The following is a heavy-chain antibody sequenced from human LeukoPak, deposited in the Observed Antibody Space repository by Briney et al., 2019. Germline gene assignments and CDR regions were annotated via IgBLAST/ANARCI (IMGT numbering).Heavy chain of an antibody. CDR2: ISYDGSNK. CDR1: GFTFSSYG. Sequence: GGSLRLSCAASGFTFSSYGMLWVRQAPGKGLEWVAVISYDGSNKYYADSVKGRFTISRDNSKNTLYLQMNSLRAEDTAVYYCAKDEGYWGQGTLVTVSS. V-gene: IGHV3-30*18. CDR3: AKDEGY. J-gene: IGHJ4*02.